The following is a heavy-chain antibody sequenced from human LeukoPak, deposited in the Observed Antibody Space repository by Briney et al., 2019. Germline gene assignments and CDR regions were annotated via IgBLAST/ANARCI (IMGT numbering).Heavy chain of an antibody. J-gene: IGHJ4*02. D-gene: IGHD7-27*01. CDR2: INPNSGGT. CDR3: ARDLPSTSNWELPY. CDR1: GYTFTDYY. Sequence: GASVKVSCKASGYTFTDYYIHWVRQAPGQGLEWMGRINPNSGGTNDAQNFQGRVTMTRDTSISTAYMELSRLRYDDTAVYYCARDLPSTSNWELPYWGQGTLVPVSS. V-gene: IGHV1-2*06.